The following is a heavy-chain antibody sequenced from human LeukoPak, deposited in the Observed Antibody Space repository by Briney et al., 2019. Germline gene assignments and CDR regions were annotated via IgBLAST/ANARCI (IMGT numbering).Heavy chain of an antibody. CDR2: ISWNSGSI. CDR3: AKGAGYDSSGPVDY. J-gene: IGHJ4*02. D-gene: IGHD3-22*01. V-gene: IGHV3-9*03. Sequence: GGSLRLSCAASGFTFDDYAMHWVRQAPGKGLEWVSGISWNSGSIGYADSVKGRFTISRDNAKNSLYLQMNSLRAEDMALYHCAKGAGYDSSGPVDYWGQGTLVTVSS. CDR1: GFTFDDYA.